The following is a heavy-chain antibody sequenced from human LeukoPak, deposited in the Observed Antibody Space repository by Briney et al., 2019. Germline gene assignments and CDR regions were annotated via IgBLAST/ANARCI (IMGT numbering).Heavy chain of an antibody. Sequence: ASVKVSCKASGYTFTSYGISWVRQAPGQGLEWMGWISAYNGNTNSAQKLQGRVTMTTDTSTSTAYMELRSLRSDDTAVYYCARGGTTVVTLDAFDIWGQGTMVTVSS. J-gene: IGHJ3*02. D-gene: IGHD4-23*01. CDR1: GYTFTSYG. CDR3: ARGGTTVVTLDAFDI. V-gene: IGHV1-18*01. CDR2: ISAYNGNT.